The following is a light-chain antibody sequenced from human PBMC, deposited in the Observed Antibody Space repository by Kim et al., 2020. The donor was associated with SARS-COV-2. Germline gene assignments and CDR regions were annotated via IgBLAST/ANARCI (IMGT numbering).Light chain of an antibody. CDR3: QQYNSYPWT. Sequence: ASVGDRATITCRASQSISSWLAWYQQKPGKAPKRLIYKASSLESGVPSRFSVSGSGTEFSLTISSLQPYDFATYYCQQYNSYPWTFGQGTKVDIK. CDR2: KAS. V-gene: IGKV1-5*03. J-gene: IGKJ1*01. CDR1: QSISSW.